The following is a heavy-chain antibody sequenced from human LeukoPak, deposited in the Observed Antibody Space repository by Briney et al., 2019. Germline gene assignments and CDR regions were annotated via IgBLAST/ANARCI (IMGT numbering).Heavy chain of an antibody. CDR2: IRFDGSTQ. V-gene: IGHV3-30*02. CDR1: GFIFSNYG. J-gene: IGHJ4*02. CDR3: AKEGGDGSPFDY. D-gene: IGHD5-24*01. Sequence: GGSLRLSCAVSGFIFSNYGMHWVRHSPDKELEWVTFIRFDGSTQYYADSVKGRFTISRDNSKDTLYLQMSSLRLEDTGVYYCAKEGGDGSPFDYWGQGILVTVSS.